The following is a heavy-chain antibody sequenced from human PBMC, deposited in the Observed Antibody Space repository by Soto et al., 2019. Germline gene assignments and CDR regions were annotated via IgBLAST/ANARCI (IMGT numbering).Heavy chain of an antibody. CDR2: INPLPTSGST. J-gene: IGHJ4*02. CDR3: ARDLAAAAY. Sequence: QVQLVQSGAEVKKPGASVKVSCKASGYIFTNYYIHWVRPAPGQGLEWMAIINPLPTSGSTNYAQKFQGRVSVTRDTSTSTVYMELSSRRSEDTAIYYCARDLAAAAYWGQGTLVTVSS. D-gene: IGHD6-13*01. V-gene: IGHV1-46*01. CDR1: GYIFTNYY.